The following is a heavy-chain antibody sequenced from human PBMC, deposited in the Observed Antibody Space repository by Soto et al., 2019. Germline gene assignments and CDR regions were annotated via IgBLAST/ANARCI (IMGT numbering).Heavy chain of an antibody. D-gene: IGHD3-22*01. Sequence: GASVKVSCKASGYTFTSYYMHWVRQAPGQGLEWMGIINPSGGSTSYAQKFQGRVTMTRDTSTSTVYMELSSLRSEDTAVYYCAREGGTYYYDSSGYYYFDYWGQGTLVTVSS. J-gene: IGHJ4*02. CDR3: AREGGTYYYDSSGYYYFDY. V-gene: IGHV1-46*01. CDR1: GYTFTSYY. CDR2: INPSGGST.